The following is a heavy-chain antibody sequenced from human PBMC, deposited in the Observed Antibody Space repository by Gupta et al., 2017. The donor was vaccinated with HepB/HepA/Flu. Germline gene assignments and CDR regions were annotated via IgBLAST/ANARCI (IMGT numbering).Heavy chain of an antibody. V-gene: IGHV3-7*03. J-gene: IGHJ6*02. CDR2: IKLNEREK. CDR1: AFSVSAFW. CDR3: GRNNHDIDV. D-gene: IGHD1-14*01. Sequence: ELQLVESGGGLVQPGGSLRISCVASAFSVSAFWMSWVRQAPGKGLEWVANIKLNEREKYYVDSVKGRFTISRDNAKNSLYLQMDRLRAEDTGTYYCGRNNHDIDVWGQGTTVTVSS.